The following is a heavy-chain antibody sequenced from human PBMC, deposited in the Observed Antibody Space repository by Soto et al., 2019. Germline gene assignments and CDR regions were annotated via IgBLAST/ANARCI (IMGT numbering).Heavy chain of an antibody. CDR1: GFTVSSNY. Sequence: EVQLVETGGGLIQPGGSLRLSCAASGFTVSSNYMSWVRQAPGKGLEWVSVIYSGGSTYYADSVKGRFSISRDNSKNTLYLQMHGLRAEDTAVYDCAIDLWAGQSRGYFDYWGQGTLVTVSS. CDR2: IYSGGST. J-gene: IGHJ4*02. CDR3: AIDLWAGQSRGYFDY. V-gene: IGHV3-53*02. D-gene: IGHD3-10*01.